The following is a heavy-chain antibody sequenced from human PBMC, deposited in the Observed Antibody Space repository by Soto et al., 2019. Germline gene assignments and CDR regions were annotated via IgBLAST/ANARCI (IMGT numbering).Heavy chain of an antibody. D-gene: IGHD6-13*01. V-gene: IGHV4-31*03. CDR2: IYYSGST. CDR1: GGSINSGDYY. Sequence: SETLSLTCTVSGGSINSGDYYWSWIRQHPGKGLEWIGYIYYSGSTYYNPSLKSRVTISVDTSKNQFSLRLSSVTAADTAVYYCASVSGIAAAGQINWFDPWGQGTLVTVSS. CDR3: ASVSGIAAAGQINWFDP. J-gene: IGHJ5*02.